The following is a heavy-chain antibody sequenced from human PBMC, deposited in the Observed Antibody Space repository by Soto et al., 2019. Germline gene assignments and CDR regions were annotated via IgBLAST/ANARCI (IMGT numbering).Heavy chain of an antibody. CDR1: GGSISSGGYS. Sequence: QLQLQESGSGLVKPSQTLSLTCAVSGGSISSGGYSWSWIRQPPGKGLEWIGYIYHSGSTFYNPSLKSRVNISVDRSKNQFSLKLSSVTAADTAVYYCARDEGYGDFHHWGQGTLVTVSS. J-gene: IGHJ1*01. D-gene: IGHD4-17*01. V-gene: IGHV4-30-2*01. CDR3: ARDEGYGDFHH. CDR2: IYHSGST.